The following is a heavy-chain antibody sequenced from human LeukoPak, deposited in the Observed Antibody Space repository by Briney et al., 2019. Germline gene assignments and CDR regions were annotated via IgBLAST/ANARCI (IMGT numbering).Heavy chain of an antibody. Sequence: SETLSLTCTVSGCSISSYYWSWIRQPPASGLEWIGYIYYSGSTNYNPSLKSRVTITVDTSKNQFSLKLSSVTAADTAVYYCARALLWFGEFRYSWFDPWGQGTLVTVSS. CDR1: GCSISSYY. V-gene: IGHV4-59*01. D-gene: IGHD3-10*01. CDR3: ARALLWFGEFRYSWFDP. CDR2: IYYSGST. J-gene: IGHJ5*02.